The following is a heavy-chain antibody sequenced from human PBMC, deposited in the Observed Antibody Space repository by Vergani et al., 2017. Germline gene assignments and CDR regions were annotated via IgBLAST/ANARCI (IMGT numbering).Heavy chain of an antibody. Sequence: QVQLQQWGAGLLKPSETLSLICAVYGGSFSGYYWSWIRQPPGKGLEWFGEINHSGSTNYNSSLKSRVTISVDTSKNQFSLKLSSVTAADTAVYYCARDRYYDSSGYETWGQGTLVTVSS. J-gene: IGHJ4*02. CDR2: INHSGST. CDR1: GGSFSGYY. D-gene: IGHD3-22*01. CDR3: ARDRYYDSSGYET. V-gene: IGHV4-34*01.